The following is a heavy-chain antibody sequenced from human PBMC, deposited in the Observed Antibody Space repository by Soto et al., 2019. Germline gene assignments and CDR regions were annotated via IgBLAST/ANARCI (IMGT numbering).Heavy chain of an antibody. Sequence: VASVKVSCKASGGTFSSYAISWVRQAPGQGLEWMGGIIPIFGTANYAQKFQGRVTITADESTSTAYMELSSLRSEDTAVYYCATQPTPGQLDYWGQGTLVTVSS. CDR2: IIPIFGTA. V-gene: IGHV1-69*13. CDR1: GGTFSSYA. J-gene: IGHJ4*02. CDR3: ATQPTPGQLDY.